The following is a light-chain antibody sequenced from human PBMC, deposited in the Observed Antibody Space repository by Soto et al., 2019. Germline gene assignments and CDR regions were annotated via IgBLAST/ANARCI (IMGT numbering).Light chain of an antibody. J-gene: IGKJ5*01. CDR1: QNIGDY. Sequence: EIVLTQSPATLSLSPGERATLSCRASQNIGDYLVWYQQKPGQAPRLLIYDASNRATGIPARFSGSGSVTDFTLTISSLEPEDFAVYYCQQRANWPITFGQGTRLEIK. CDR3: QQRANWPIT. V-gene: IGKV3-11*01. CDR2: DAS.